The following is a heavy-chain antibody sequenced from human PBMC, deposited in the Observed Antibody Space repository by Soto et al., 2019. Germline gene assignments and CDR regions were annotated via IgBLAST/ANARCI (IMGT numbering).Heavy chain of an antibody. CDR2: INHSGST. D-gene: IGHD3-9*01. Sequence: SETLSLTCAVYGGSFSGYYWSWIRQPPGKGLEWIGEINHSGSTNYNPSLKSRVTISVDTSKNQFSLKLSSVTAADTAVYYCASRSREDYDILTGPRGAFDIWGQGTMVT. CDR3: ASRSREDYDILTGPRGAFDI. V-gene: IGHV4-34*01. CDR1: GGSFSGYY. J-gene: IGHJ3*02.